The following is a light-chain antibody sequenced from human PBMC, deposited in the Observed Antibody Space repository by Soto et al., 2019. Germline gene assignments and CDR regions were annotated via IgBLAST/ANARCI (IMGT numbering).Light chain of an antibody. J-gene: IGLJ2*01. Sequence: QSVLTQPPSVSGAPGQRVTISCTGSSSNIGAGYDVHWYQQLPGTAPKLLIYGNNNRPSGAPDRFSGSKSGTSASLSITGLHPEDEADYYCQSYDTSLSGSVVFGGGTKLTVL. CDR3: QSYDTSLSGSVV. CDR1: SSNIGAGYD. CDR2: GNN. V-gene: IGLV1-40*01.